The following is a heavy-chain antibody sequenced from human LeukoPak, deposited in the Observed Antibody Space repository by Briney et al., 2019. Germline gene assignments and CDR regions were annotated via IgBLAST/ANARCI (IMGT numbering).Heavy chain of an antibody. CDR2: ISSSGSTI. J-gene: IGHJ4*02. Sequence: PGGSLRLSCAASGFAFSSYKMNWVRQAPGKGLEWVSYISSSGSTIYYADSVKGRFTISRDNSKNTLYLQMNSLRAEDTAVYYCAKSLYCSSTSCLKRPIDYWGQGTLVTVSS. D-gene: IGHD2-2*01. CDR3: AKSLYCSSTSCLKRPIDY. V-gene: IGHV3-48*03. CDR1: GFAFSSYK.